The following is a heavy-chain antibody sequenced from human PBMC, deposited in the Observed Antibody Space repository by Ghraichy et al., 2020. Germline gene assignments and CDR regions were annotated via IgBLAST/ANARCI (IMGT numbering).Heavy chain of an antibody. CDR3: ARDNNFYFDY. CDR1: GFTLSGYG. V-gene: IGHV3-33*08. CDR2: ISHDENFK. D-gene: IGHD2/OR15-2a*01. Sequence: GSLRLSCAASGFTLSGYGMHWVRQAPGKGLEWMAVISHDENFKYYANSVKGRFTISRDTSKNTLYLQMDTLRAEDTAVYYCARDNNFYFDYWGQGTQVTVSS. J-gene: IGHJ4*02.